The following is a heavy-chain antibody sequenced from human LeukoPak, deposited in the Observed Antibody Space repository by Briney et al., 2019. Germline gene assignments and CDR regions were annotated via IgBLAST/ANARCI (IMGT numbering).Heavy chain of an antibody. CDR1: GFTFSSYG. Sequence: PGRSLRLSCAASGFTFSSYGMHWVRQAPGKGLEWVAVTWYDGSNKYYADSVKGRFTISRDNSKNTLYLQMNSLRAEDTAIYYCARDSLPMAVTGPFDHWGQGALVTVSS. J-gene: IGHJ4*02. V-gene: IGHV3-33*01. D-gene: IGHD6-19*01. CDR2: TWYDGSNK. CDR3: ARDSLPMAVTGPFDH.